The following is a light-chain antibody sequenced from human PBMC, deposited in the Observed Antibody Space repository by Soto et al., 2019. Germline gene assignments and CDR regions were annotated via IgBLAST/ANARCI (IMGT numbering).Light chain of an antibody. Sequence: QSALTQPASVSGSPVQSITISCTGTSSDVGGSHSVSWYQHHPGKAPKLILYEGSYRPSGVSDRFSGAKSGNTASLTISGLQAEDEADYYCSSYTSTNTPSYVFGSGTKRTVL. CDR2: EGS. CDR1: SSDVGGSHS. CDR3: SSYTSTNTPSYV. J-gene: IGLJ1*01. V-gene: IGLV2-14*01.